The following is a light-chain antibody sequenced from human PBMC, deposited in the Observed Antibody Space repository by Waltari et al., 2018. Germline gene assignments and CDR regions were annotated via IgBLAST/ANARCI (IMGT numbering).Light chain of an antibody. Sequence: QSALTQPASVSGSPGQSITISCTGTSSDVGGYNYVSWYQQYPGKAPKLMIYDVTKRPSGASNRFSGSKAGNTASLTISGLQAEDDADYYCCSDTSSSTYVFGTGTKVTVL. J-gene: IGLJ1*01. CDR2: DVT. CDR3: CSDTSSSTYV. V-gene: IGLV2-14*01. CDR1: SSDVGGYNY.